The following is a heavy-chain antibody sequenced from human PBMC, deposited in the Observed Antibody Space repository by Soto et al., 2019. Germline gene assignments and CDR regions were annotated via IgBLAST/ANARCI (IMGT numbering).Heavy chain of an antibody. V-gene: IGHV1-3*01. J-gene: IGHJ6*02. CDR3: ARGLNASYYGMDV. D-gene: IGHD3-22*01. CDR2: INAGNANT. CDR1: GYTFTTYC. Sequence: QVQLVQSGAEVKKPGASVKVSCKASGYTFTTYCMHWVRQAPGQRLEWMGWINAGNANTKYSQKFQGRVTITRDTSANTAYMELRSLRSEDTAVYYCARGLNASYYGMDVWGQGTTVTVSS.